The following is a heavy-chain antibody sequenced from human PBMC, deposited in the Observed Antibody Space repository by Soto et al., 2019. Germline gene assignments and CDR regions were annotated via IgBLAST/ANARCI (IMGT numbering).Heavy chain of an antibody. V-gene: IGHV3-23*01. Sequence: GGSLRLSCAASGFTFSSYAMSWVRQAPGKGLEWVSAISGSGGSTYYADSVKGRFTISRDNSKNTLYLQMNSLRAEDTAVYYCAKNYYGSGSYYTPIDYWGQGTLVTVSS. CDR1: GFTFSSYA. J-gene: IGHJ4*02. CDR3: AKNYYGSGSYYTPIDY. CDR2: ISGSGGST. D-gene: IGHD3-10*01.